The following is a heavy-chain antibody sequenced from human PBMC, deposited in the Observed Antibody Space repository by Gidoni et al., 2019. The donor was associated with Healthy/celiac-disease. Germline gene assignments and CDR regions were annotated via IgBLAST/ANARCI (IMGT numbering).Heavy chain of an antibody. V-gene: IGHV3-23*04. CDR3: ASGGYCSGGSCYPFDY. CDR2: ISGSGGST. CDR1: GFPFSSYA. D-gene: IGHD2-15*01. Sequence: EVQLVESGGGLVQPGGSLRLSCAACGFPFSSYAMSWVRQAPGKGLEWVLAISGSGGSTYYADSVKGRFTISRDNSKNTLYLQMNSLRAEDTAVYYCASGGYCSGGSCYPFDYWGQGTLVTVSS. J-gene: IGHJ4*02.